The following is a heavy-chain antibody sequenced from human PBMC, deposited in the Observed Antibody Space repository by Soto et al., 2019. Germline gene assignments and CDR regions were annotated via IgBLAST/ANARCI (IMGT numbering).Heavy chain of an antibody. CDR3: ARAAGGVFGLIIEGPNWLAP. D-gene: IGHD3-16*02. CDR2: INPNGGST. CDR1: LETFTSYY. J-gene: IGHJ5*02. V-gene: IGHV1-46*01. Sequence: EASVNVCCRTALETFTSYYIHLVLPGPGPGREWMGIINPNGGSTRFAQTFQGRITMTTDTSTSTVYMELRSLRSEDTAVYYCARAAGGVFGLIIEGPNWLAPWGHGSGLTVSA.